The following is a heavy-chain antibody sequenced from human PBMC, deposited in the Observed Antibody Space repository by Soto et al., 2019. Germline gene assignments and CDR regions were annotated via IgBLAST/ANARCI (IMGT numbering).Heavy chain of an antibody. V-gene: IGHV4-4*02. CDR1: GGSISSSNW. Sequence: PSETLSLTCAVSGGSISSSNWWSWVRQPPGKGLEWIGEIYHSGSTNYNPSLKSRVTISVDKSKNQFSLKLSSVTAADTAVYYCARDYRTKNKYSNYGRVYYYYYGMDVWGQGTTVTVSS. CDR3: ARDYRTKNKYSNYGRVYYYYYGMDV. CDR2: IYHSGST. J-gene: IGHJ6*02. D-gene: IGHD4-4*01.